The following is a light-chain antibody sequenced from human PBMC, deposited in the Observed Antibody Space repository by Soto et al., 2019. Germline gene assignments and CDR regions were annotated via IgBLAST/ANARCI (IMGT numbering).Light chain of an antibody. V-gene: IGKV3-20*01. J-gene: IGKJ1*01. Sequence: EIVLTQSPGTLSLSPGERATLSCRASLSVGSSFLAWYQQKPGQAPRLLIYGASTRATGIPDRFSGSGSGTDFTLTISRLEPEDFAVYYCQQYGSSSGTFGQGTKVEIK. CDR3: QQYGSSSGT. CDR2: GAS. CDR1: LSVGSSF.